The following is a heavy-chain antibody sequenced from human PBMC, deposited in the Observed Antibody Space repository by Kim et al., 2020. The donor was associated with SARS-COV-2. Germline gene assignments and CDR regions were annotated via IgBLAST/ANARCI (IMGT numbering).Heavy chain of an antibody. CDR2: VSPRSFDNI. Sequence: GGSLRLSCAASGFSITSYSMNWVRQAPGKGLEWVSYVSPRSFDNIYYADPVKGRFTISTDIAKNSVDLQMNTLRDEDTAVYYCLRGGWGVIHDYWGQGTLVIVSS. J-gene: IGHJ4*02. CDR3: LRGGWGVIHDY. V-gene: IGHV3-48*02. CDR1: GFSITSYS. D-gene: IGHD3-10*01.